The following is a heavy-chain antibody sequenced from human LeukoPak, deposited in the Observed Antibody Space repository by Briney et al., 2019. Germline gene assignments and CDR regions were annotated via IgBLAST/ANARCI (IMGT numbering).Heavy chain of an antibody. CDR2: IYYSGST. J-gene: IGHJ4*02. V-gene: IGHV4-39*02. D-gene: IGHD2-15*01. CDR3: ARLVCGGGSCPAEFDY. CDR1: GGSISSGGHY. Sequence: SETLSLTCIVSGGSISSGGHYWGWIRQPPGKGLEWIGSIYYSGSTYYNPSLNSRVTMFIDMSKNHFSLKMSSVTATDTAVYYCARLVCGGGSCPAEFDYWGQGTLVTVSS.